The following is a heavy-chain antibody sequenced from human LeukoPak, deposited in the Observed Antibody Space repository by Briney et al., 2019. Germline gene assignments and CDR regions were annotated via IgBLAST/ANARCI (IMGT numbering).Heavy chain of an antibody. Sequence: GGSLRLSCAASGFTFSSYGMHWVRQAPGKGLEWVAVISYDGKNKYYADAVKGRFTISRDNSKSTLYLQMSSLRPEDTAVYYCASHWAQQVVSDYWGQGTLVTVSS. CDR2: ISYDGKNK. CDR1: GFTFSSYG. V-gene: IGHV3-30*03. D-gene: IGHD6-13*01. CDR3: ASHWAQQVVSDY. J-gene: IGHJ4*02.